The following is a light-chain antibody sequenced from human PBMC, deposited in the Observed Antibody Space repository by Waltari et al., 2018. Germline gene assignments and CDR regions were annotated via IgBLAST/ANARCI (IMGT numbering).Light chain of an antibody. CDR3: QHYLRLPVT. Sequence: EIVLTQSPGTLSLSPGERATLSCRTSQSSSRTLVWYQKKPGQAPRLLIYAASTRATGIPDRFSGSGSGTDFILTISRLDPEDFAVYYCQHYLRLPVTFGQGTKVEIK. J-gene: IGKJ1*01. CDR2: AAS. V-gene: IGKV3-20*01. CDR1: QSSSRT.